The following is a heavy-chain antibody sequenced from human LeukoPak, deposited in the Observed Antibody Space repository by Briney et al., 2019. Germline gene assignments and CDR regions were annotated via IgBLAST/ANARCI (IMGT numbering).Heavy chain of an antibody. CDR1: GFIFSSYG. CDR3: SKDPNGDYVGAFDM. D-gene: IGHD4-17*01. J-gene: IGHJ3*02. CDR2: ITGSGRGT. Sequence: GWSLRLSFAASGFIFSSYGMHWVRQAPGKGLEWVSSITGSGRGTYYADSVKGRFSVSRDNSQNTVILHMNSLRADDTALYYCSKDPNGDYVGAFDMWGPGTMVTVSS. V-gene: IGHV3-23*01.